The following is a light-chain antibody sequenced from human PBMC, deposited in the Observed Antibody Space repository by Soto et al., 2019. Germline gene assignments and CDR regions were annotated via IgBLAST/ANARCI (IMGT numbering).Light chain of an antibody. CDR3: QHYNTYSGT. J-gene: IGKJ3*01. CDR1: QSINTL. CDR2: RAS. V-gene: IGKV1-5*03. Sequence: DIQMTQSPSTLSASVGDRVTITCRASQSINTLLAWYQQKPGKAPKLLIYRASTLESGVPSRFSGSGSGTEFTLTISSLQPDDFSTYYCQHYNTYSGTFGPGTKVDI.